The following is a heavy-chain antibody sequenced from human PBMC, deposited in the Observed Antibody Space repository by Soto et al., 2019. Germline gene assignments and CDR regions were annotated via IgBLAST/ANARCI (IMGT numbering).Heavy chain of an antibody. CDR1: GFTFSSYG. CDR2: ISYDGSNK. Sequence: GGSLRLSCAASGFTFSSYGMRWVRQAPGKGLEWVAVISYDGSNKYYADSVKGRFTISRDNSKNTLYLQMNSLRAEDTAVYYCAKDIHNGYYYDSSGYYYVPAFDIWGQGTMVNVSS. J-gene: IGHJ3*02. D-gene: IGHD3-22*01. CDR3: AKDIHNGYYYDSSGYYYVPAFDI. V-gene: IGHV3-30*18.